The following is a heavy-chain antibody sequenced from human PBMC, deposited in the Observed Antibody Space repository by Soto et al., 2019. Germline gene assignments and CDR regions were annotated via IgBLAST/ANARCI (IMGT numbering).Heavy chain of an antibody. CDR1: GGSFSGYY. V-gene: IGHV4-34*01. Sequence: SETLSLTCAVYGGSFSGYYWSWIRQPPGKGLEWIGEINHSGSTNYNPSLKSRVTISVDTSKNQFSLKLSSVTAADTAVYYCARGQKTYYYGSGSYYTYYYYYYMDVWGKGTTVTVSS. CDR3: ARGQKTYYYGSGSYYTYYYYYYMDV. D-gene: IGHD3-10*01. CDR2: INHSGST. J-gene: IGHJ6*03.